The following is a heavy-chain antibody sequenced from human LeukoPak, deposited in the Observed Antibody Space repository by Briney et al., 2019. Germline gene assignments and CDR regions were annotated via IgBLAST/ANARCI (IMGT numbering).Heavy chain of an antibody. CDR3: VRSGYGGYLDY. Sequence: SQTLSLTCAISGDSVSSINAACNWIRQSPSRGLEWLGRTYYRSKWYNHYAVFVKSRITINPDTSRNQFSLQLNSVTPDDTAVYYCVRSGYGGYLDYWGQGTLVTVSS. CDR1: GDSVSSINAA. CDR2: TYYRSKWYN. J-gene: IGHJ4*02. V-gene: IGHV6-1*01. D-gene: IGHD5-12*01.